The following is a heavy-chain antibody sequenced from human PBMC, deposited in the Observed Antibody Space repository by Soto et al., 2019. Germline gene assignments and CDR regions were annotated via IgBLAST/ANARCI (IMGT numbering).Heavy chain of an antibody. CDR2: VSYDEVNK. CDR1: GFTFSNFG. J-gene: IGHJ4*02. V-gene: IGHV3-30*18. CDR3: AKVMTEYSGVAIDH. Sequence: QVHLLESGGGVVQPGRSLRLSCVASGFTFSNFGIHWVRQAPGKGLEWLAVVSYDEVNKFYADSVRGRFTISRDNSKDTVYLQINSLRRDDTAMDFCAKVMTEYSGVAIDHWGQGTLVTVTS. D-gene: IGHD1-26*01.